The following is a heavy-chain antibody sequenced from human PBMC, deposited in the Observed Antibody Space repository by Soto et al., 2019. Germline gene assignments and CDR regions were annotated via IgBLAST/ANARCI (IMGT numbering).Heavy chain of an antibody. D-gene: IGHD6-19*01. CDR3: ARGGGAAVAVYYGMDV. V-gene: IGHV1-3*01. Sequence: ASVKVSCKASGYTFTSYAMHWVRQAPGQRLEWMGWINAGNGNTKYSQKFQGRVTITRDTSASTAYMELSSLRSEDTAVYYCARGGGAAVAVYYGMDVWGQGTTVTVSS. J-gene: IGHJ6*02. CDR2: INAGNGNT. CDR1: GYTFTSYA.